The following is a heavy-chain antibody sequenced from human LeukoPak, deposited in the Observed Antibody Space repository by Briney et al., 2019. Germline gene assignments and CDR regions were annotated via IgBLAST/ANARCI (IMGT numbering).Heavy chain of an antibody. Sequence: GGSLRLSCAASGFTFSDYYMSWIRQAPGKGLEWVSHISRSGSIIYNADSVKGRFTISRDNAKNSLYLQMNSLRAEDTAVYYCASLRYDILTGYCDYWGQGTLVTVSS. CDR2: ISRSGSII. CDR1: GFTFSDYY. J-gene: IGHJ4*02. D-gene: IGHD3-9*01. V-gene: IGHV3-11*01. CDR3: ASLRYDILTGYCDY.